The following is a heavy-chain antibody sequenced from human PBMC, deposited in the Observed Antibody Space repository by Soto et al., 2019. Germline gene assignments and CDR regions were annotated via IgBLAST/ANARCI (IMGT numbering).Heavy chain of an antibody. CDR2: ISSSSSTI. J-gene: IGHJ6*03. CDR1: GFTFSSYS. D-gene: IGHD3-10*01. CDR3: ARAVPAGSPTYYYGSGSYSHPKDYYMDV. Sequence: GGSLRLSCAASGFTFSSYSMNWVRQAPGKGLEWVSYISSSSSTIYYADSVKGRFTISRDNAKNSLYLQMNSLRAEDTAVYYCARAVPAGSPTYYYGSGSYSHPKDYYMDVWGKGTTVTVSS. V-gene: IGHV3-48*01.